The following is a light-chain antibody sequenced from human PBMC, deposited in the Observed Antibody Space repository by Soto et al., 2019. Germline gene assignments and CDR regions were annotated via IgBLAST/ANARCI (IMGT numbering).Light chain of an antibody. V-gene: IGKV3-15*01. CDR2: GAS. Sequence: EIVLTQSPGTLSLSPGERATLSCRASQSVSSSYLAWYQQKPGQAPRLLIYGASTRATGIPARISGSGSGTEFTLTISSLQSEDFAVYYCQQYNNWPPSIIFGQGTRLEIK. CDR1: QSVSSSY. J-gene: IGKJ5*01. CDR3: QQYNNWPPSII.